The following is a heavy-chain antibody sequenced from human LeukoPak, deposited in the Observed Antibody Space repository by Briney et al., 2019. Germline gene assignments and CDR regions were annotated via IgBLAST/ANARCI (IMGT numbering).Heavy chain of an antibody. CDR1: GGFISSYY. J-gene: IGHJ6*02. CDR2: IDYIGGT. V-gene: IGHV4-39*01. CDR3: ARHAGYCSGGSCYSHYYYYYGMDV. D-gene: IGHD2-15*01. Sequence: SQTLSLTCTVSGGFISSYYWGRIRQHPGKGLGWIVFIDYIGGTSYNPSLKSRVTISVDTSKNQFSLKLSSVTAADTAVYYCARHAGYCSGGSCYSHYYYYYGMDVWGQGTTVTVSS.